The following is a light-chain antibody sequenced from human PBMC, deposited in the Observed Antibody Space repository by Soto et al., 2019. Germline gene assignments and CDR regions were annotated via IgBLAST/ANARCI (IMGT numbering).Light chain of an antibody. J-gene: IGKJ4*01. Sequence: DIQMTQSPSTLSASVGDRVTITCRASQSISSWLALYQQKPGKAHKLMIYKASSLESGVPSRFSGSGSGTEFTLTSRSLQPADFATYYCPQYKRVSLLTFGGGTKVEIK. CDR2: KAS. CDR1: QSISSW. V-gene: IGKV1-5*03. CDR3: PQYKRVSLLT.